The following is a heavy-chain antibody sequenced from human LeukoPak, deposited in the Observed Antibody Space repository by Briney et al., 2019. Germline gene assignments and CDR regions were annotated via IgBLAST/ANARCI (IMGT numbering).Heavy chain of an antibody. J-gene: IGHJ5*02. Sequence: GGSLRLSCAASGFTFSSYAMSWVRQAPGKGLEWVSAISGSGGSTYYADSVKGRFTSSGDNSKNTLYLQMNSLRAEDTAVYYCAKDAPGGPIRYGLQINWFDPWGQGTLVTVSS. D-gene: IGHD5-18*01. CDR3: AKDAPGGPIRYGLQINWFDP. CDR1: GFTFSSYA. V-gene: IGHV3-23*01. CDR2: ISGSGGST.